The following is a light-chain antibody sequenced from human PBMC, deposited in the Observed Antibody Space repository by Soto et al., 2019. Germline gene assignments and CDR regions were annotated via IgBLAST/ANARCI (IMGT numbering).Light chain of an antibody. CDR2: DAS. J-gene: IGKJ2*01. CDR1: QSISRW. V-gene: IGKV1-5*01. Sequence: DIQMTQSPSTLSASVGDRVTITCRASQSISRWLARYQQKPGKAPKFLIFDASSLQSGVPSRFSGSGSGTEFTLAISSLQPDDFATYYCQQYNSYWGYTFGQGTKLEIK. CDR3: QQYNSYWGYT.